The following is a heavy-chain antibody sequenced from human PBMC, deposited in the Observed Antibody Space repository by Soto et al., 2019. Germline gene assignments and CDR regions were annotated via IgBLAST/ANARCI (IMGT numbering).Heavy chain of an antibody. CDR3: ARRASNSGAFDS. J-gene: IGHJ4*02. V-gene: IGHV1-3*01. D-gene: IGHD6-6*01. Sequence: ASVKVSCKASGYSLSTYAMHWVRQAPGQSLEWMGWINVGSGNKKYSPRFQDRVTISGDTSASTAYMELSSLKYEDTAVYFCARRASNSGAFDSWGQGTLVTVSS. CDR1: GYSLSTYA. CDR2: INVGSGNK.